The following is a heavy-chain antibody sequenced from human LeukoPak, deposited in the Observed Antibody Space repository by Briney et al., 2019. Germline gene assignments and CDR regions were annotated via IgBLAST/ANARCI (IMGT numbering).Heavy chain of an antibody. Sequence: GESLKISCKGSGYSFTNYWIGWVRQMPGKGLEWMGIIYPGDSDTRYSPSFQGQVTISADKSISIAYLQWSSLKASDTAMYYCARRIRSSSLDAFDIWGQGTMVTVSS. CDR1: GYSFTNYW. V-gene: IGHV5-51*01. D-gene: IGHD2-2*01. CDR3: ARRIRSSSLDAFDI. J-gene: IGHJ3*02. CDR2: IYPGDSDT.